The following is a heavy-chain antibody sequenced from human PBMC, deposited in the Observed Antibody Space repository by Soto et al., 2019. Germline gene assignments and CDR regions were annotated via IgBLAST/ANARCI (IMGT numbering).Heavy chain of an antibody. CDR3: ARHLVDWNYAAY. CDR1: GYSFTSYW. V-gene: IGHV5-10-1*03. CDR2: IDPSDSYT. Sequence: EVQLVQSGGEVKKPGESLRISCKGSGYSFTSYWITWVRQTPGKVLERMGRIDPSDSYTNYSPSFQGHVTISVDKSISSAYLQWSSLKASDTGMYYCARHLVDWNYAAYWGQGPLVTVSS. D-gene: IGHD1-1*01. J-gene: IGHJ4*01.